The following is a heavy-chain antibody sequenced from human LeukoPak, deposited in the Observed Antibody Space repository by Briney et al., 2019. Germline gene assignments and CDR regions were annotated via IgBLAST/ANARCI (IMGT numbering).Heavy chain of an antibody. CDR1: GYTFTSYS. CDR3: CSLDYYGSGSYYPLPRN. CDR2: ISAYNGNT. Sequence: ASVKVSCKASGYTFTSYSISWVRQAPGQGLEWMGWISAYNGNTNYAQKLQGRVTMTTDTSTSTAYMELRSLRSDDTAVYYCCSLDYYGSGSYYPLPRNWGQGTLVTVSS. D-gene: IGHD3-10*01. V-gene: IGHV1-18*01. J-gene: IGHJ4*02.